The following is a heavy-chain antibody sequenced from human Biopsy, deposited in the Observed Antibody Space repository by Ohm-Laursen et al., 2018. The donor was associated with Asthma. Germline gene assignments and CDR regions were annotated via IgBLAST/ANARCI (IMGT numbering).Heavy chain of an antibody. CDR3: VRGSSSWHHGPFHYYYGLDA. V-gene: IGHV4-39*01. D-gene: IGHD6-13*01. CDR2: IYYSGTT. J-gene: IGHJ6*02. CDR1: SGSGGYMRSGNYY. Sequence: SETLSLTCSLSSGSGGYMRSGNYYWGWIRQPPGKGLAWIGSIYYSGTTYYNPSLESRVTVSADTSKNQFSLKLTSVTAADTAVYYCVRGSSSWHHGPFHYYYGLDAWGQGTTATVSS.